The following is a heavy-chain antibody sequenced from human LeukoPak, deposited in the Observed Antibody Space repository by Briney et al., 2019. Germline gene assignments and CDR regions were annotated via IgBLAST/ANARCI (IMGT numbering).Heavy chain of an antibody. CDR3: ARERGALDAFDI. CDR1: GLTFSSSV. D-gene: IGHD3-16*01. CDR2: ISSHGHSQ. V-gene: IGHV3-30-3*01. Sequence: GGSLRLSCAASGLTFSSSVIHWVRQAPGKRLEWVAVISSHGHSQYYADSVKDRFTISRDNSKNTQYLQINSLREDDTAIYYCARERGALDAFDIWGQGTIVTVFS. J-gene: IGHJ3*02.